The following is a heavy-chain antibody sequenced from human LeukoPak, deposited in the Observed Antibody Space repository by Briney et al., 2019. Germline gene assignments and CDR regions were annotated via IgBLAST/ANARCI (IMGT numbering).Heavy chain of an antibody. CDR3: AKAVPATNYFDL. J-gene: IGHJ4*02. CDR2: ISWNSITK. Sequence: GGSLRLSCEASGFTFGDYGMHWVRQRPGEGLEWASDISWNSITKRYADPVRGRFTISRDNAKNSLYLQMRSLRPEDTAFYYCAKAVPATNYFDLWGRGTLVTVSS. CDR1: GFTFGDYG. V-gene: IGHV3-9*01. D-gene: IGHD2-2*01.